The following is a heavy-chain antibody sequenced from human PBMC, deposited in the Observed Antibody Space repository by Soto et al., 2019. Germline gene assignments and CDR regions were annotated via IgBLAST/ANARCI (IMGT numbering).Heavy chain of an antibody. CDR1: GGAVGSGGYY. J-gene: IGHJ6*02. V-gene: IGHV4-31*11. CDR2: IYYSGST. Sequence: PSLACVLSGGAVGSGGYYWSWIRQHPGKGLEWIGYIYYSGSTYYNPSLKSRVTISVDTSKNQFSLKLSSVTAADTAVYYCARGGRRPPGMDVWGQGTTVTVS. CDR3: ARGGRRPPGMDV.